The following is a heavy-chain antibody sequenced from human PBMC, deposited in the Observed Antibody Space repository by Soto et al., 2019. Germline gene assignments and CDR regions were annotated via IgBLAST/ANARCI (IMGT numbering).Heavy chain of an antibody. J-gene: IGHJ6*02. V-gene: IGHV4-34*01. CDR1: GGSFSGYY. CDR2: INHSGST. CDR3: ARKKGDFWPEYYYYYGMDV. D-gene: IGHD3-3*01. Sequence: PSETLSLTCAVYGGSFSGYYWSWIRQPPGKGLEWIGEINHSGSTNYNPSLKSRVTISVDTSKNQFSLKLSSVTAADTAVYYCARKKGDFWPEYYYYYGMDVWGQGTTVTVS.